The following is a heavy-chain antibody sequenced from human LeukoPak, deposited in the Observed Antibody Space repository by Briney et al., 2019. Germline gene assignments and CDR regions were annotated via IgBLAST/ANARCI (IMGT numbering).Heavy chain of an antibody. Sequence: GASVKVSCKASGYTFTSYGISWVRQAPGQGLEWMGGIIPIFGTANYAQKFQGRVTITADESTSTAYMELSSLRSEDTAVYYCARDGLPRYCSGGSCYSDIQNWSDPWGQGTLVTVSS. V-gene: IGHV1-69*13. CDR2: IIPIFGTA. CDR1: GYTFTSYG. J-gene: IGHJ5*02. D-gene: IGHD2-15*01. CDR3: ARDGLPRYCSGGSCYSDIQNWSDP.